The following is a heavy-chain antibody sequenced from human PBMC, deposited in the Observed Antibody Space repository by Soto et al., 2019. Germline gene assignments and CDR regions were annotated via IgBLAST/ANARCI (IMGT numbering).Heavy chain of an antibody. V-gene: IGHV1-69*12. J-gene: IGHJ6*02. CDR2: IIPIFGAV. CDR1: GGTFSTYT. Sequence: QVQLVQSGADVKKPGSSVKVSCKPSGGTFSTYTFTWVRQAPGQGLEWLGGIIPIFGAVNYAPKFQGRVAISADGATRTSYMELSSLRSEDTAVYYCARGLIAGATSTYDHYVMDVWGQGTTVTVSS. D-gene: IGHD6-13*01. CDR3: ARGLIAGATSTYDHYVMDV.